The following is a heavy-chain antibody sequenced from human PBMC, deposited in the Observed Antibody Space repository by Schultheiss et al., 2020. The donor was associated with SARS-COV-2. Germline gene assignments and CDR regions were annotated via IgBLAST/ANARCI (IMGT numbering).Heavy chain of an antibody. D-gene: IGHD6-6*01. J-gene: IGHJ5*02. Sequence: SETLSLTCAVYGGSFSGYYWSWIRQPPGKGLEWIGYIYYSGSTNYNPSLKSRVTISVDTSKNQFSLKLSSVTAADTAVYYCAREGQLVAWFDPWGQGTLVTVSS. CDR1: GGSFSGYY. CDR2: IYYSGST. CDR3: AREGQLVAWFDP. V-gene: IGHV4-59*12.